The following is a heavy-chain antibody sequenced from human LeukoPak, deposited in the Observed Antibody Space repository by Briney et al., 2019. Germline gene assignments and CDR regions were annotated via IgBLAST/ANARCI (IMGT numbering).Heavy chain of an antibody. Sequence: GGSLRLSCAASGFTFGTYDMSWVRQAPGKGLEWVSGISGSGSSTYSADSVKGRFTISRDNSKNTLYLQMDSLRAGDTAVYYCAKSPERYFDWLPDAFDIWGQGTMVTVSS. V-gene: IGHV3-23*01. J-gene: IGHJ3*02. CDR3: AKSPERYFDWLPDAFDI. D-gene: IGHD3-9*01. CDR1: GFTFGTYD. CDR2: ISGSGSST.